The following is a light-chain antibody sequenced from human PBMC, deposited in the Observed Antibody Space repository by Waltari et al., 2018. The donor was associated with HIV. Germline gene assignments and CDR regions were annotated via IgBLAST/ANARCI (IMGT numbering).Light chain of an antibody. J-gene: IGKJ2*01. CDR1: ETISFW. Sequence: IQMTQSPSTLSASVGDRVTITCRASETISFWLAWYQQRPGKDPNLLIYQASTLQSGVPTRFSGSGSGTDFTLTINRIQSDDFGTYYCQQYVTFPYTFGPGTNLEIK. CDR2: QAS. CDR3: QQYVTFPYT. V-gene: IGKV1-5*01.